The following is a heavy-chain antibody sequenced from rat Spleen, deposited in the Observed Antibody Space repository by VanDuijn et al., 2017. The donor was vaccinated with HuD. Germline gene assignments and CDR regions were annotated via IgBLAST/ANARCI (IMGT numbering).Heavy chain of an antibody. CDR1: GFTFSNYG. J-gene: IGHJ3*01. V-gene: IGHV5-19*01. CDR2: ISTGGGNT. CDR3: ARVGTRVSRFAY. Sequence: EVQLVESGGGLVQPGRSLKLSCAASGFTFSNYGMHWIRQAPTKGLEWVASISTGGGNTYYRDSVKGRFTISRDNARGTLYLQMDSLRSEDTATYYCARVGTRVSRFAYWGQGTLVTVSS. D-gene: IGHD1-4*01.